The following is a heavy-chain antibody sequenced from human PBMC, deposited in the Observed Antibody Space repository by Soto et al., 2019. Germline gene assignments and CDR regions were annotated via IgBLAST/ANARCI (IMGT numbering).Heavy chain of an antibody. CDR2: IIPIFGTA. J-gene: IGHJ6*02. V-gene: IGHV1-69*01. Sequence: QVQLMQSGAEVKKPGSSVKVSCKASGGTFSSYAISWVRQAPGQGLEWMGGIIPIFGTANYAQKFQGRVTITADESTSTAYMDLSSLRSEDTAVYYCASLPEWYAQNYGMDVWGQGTTVTVSS. CDR1: GGTFSSYA. D-gene: IGHD2-8*01. CDR3: ASLPEWYAQNYGMDV.